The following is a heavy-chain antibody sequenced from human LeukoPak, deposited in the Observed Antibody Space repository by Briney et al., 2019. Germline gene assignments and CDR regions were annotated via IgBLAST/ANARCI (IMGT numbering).Heavy chain of an antibody. Sequence: GDSLRLFCAPSGLPLRSYLVLDPRQATGKGLVGVSRTTNDGGSASYADSVKGRFTISRDNTKNTLYLQMNNLRAEDTAVYDCASDSGSRNYFAYWGQGSLVTVSA. V-gene: IGHV3-74*01. CDR1: GLPLRSYL. D-gene: IGHD1-26*01. J-gene: IGHJ4*02. CDR3: ASDSGSRNYFAY. CDR2: TTNDGGSA.